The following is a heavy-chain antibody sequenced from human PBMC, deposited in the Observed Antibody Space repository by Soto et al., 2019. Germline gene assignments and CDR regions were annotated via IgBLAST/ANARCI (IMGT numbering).Heavy chain of an antibody. V-gene: IGHV3-30*03. CDR1: GFTFSSYG. CDR2: ISYDGSNK. D-gene: IGHD3-10*01. Sequence: GGSLRLSCAASGFTFSSYGMHWVRQAPGKGLEWVAVISYDGSNKYYADSVKGRFTISRDNSKNTLYLQMNILRAEDTAVYYCAGYYGSGSPRDYGMVVWGQGTTVTVSP. CDR3: AGYYGSGSPRDYGMVV. J-gene: IGHJ6*01.